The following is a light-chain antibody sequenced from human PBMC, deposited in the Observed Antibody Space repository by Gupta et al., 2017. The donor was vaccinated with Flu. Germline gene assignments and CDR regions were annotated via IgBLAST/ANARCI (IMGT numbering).Light chain of an antibody. CDR1: NSNIGSNA. CDR2: VNN. Sequence: QSVLAQPPSASGTPGQRVTISRPGTNSNIGSNAVNWYKQVPGTAPKPLIYVNNQRTSGVPDRFSGSMSGTSASLAISGLQSEDAADYYCAAWDDSLKGHYVFGTGTKVTAL. CDR3: AAWDDSLKGHYV. V-gene: IGLV1-44*01. J-gene: IGLJ1*01.